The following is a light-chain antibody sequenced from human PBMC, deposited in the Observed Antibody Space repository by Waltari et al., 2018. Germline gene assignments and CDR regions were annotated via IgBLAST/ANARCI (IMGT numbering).Light chain of an antibody. CDR3: QAWDSATVV. CDR1: NLGRKS. J-gene: IGLJ2*01. Sequence: SYDLIQPPSVSVSPGQRASITCSAENLGRKSVCWYQQKPGQSPVLVIYQDTERPSGIPERFSGSNSGNTATLTISGTQTLDEADYYCQAWDSATVVFGGGTKLTVL. CDR2: QDT. V-gene: IGLV3-1*01.